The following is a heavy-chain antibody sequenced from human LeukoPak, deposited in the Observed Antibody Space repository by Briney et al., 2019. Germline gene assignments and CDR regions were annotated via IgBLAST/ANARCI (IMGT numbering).Heavy chain of an antibody. Sequence: SETLSLTCTVSGGSISSYYWSWIRQPPGKGLEWIGYIYYSGSTYYNPSLKSRVTISVDTSKNQFSLKLSSVTAADTAVYYCARAQKSYYYGSGSFDYWGQGTLVTVSS. CDR3: ARAQKSYYYGSGSFDY. J-gene: IGHJ4*02. V-gene: IGHV4-59*12. CDR1: GGSISSYY. CDR2: IYYSGST. D-gene: IGHD3-10*01.